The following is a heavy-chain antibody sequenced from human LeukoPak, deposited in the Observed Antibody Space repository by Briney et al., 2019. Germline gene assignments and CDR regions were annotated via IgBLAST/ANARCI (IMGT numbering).Heavy chain of an antibody. CDR2: IKQDGSEK. CDR1: GFTFSSYW. Sequence: GGSLRLSCAASGFTFSSYWMSWVRQAPGKGLEWVANIKQDGSEKYCVDSVKGRFTISRDNAKNSLYLQMNSLRAEDTAVYYCVRDLADSSGWYVTSCYFDYWGQGTLVTVSS. D-gene: IGHD6-19*01. CDR3: VRDLADSSGWYVTSCYFDY. J-gene: IGHJ4*02. V-gene: IGHV3-7*01.